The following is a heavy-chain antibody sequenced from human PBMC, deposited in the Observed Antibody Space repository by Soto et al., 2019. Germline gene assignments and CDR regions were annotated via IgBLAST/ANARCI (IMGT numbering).Heavy chain of an antibody. CDR3: STSSRNEYHFAMDA. D-gene: IGHD6-6*01. J-gene: IGHJ6*02. V-gene: IGHV3-53*01. Sequence: VGSLRLSCAASGLSVSSSDMSWVRQASGKGLEWVSAIYSGGSTHDADSVKGRFTISRDNSKNTVHLQMNSLRVDDTAVYFCSTSSRNEYHFAMDAWGQGTTVTVSS. CDR2: IYSGGST. CDR1: GLSVSSSD.